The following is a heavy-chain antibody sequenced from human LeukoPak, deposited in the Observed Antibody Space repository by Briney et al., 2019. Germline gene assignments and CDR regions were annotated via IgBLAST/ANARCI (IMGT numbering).Heavy chain of an antibody. CDR2: INTYNGNT. Sequence: GASVKVSCKASGYTFISYSISWVRQAPGQGLEWMGWINTYNGNTNYAQKLQGRVTMTTDTSTSTACMELRSLRSDDTAVYYCARTIEGWTYGQRYHYMDVWGKGTTVTISS. D-gene: IGHD3-10*01. CDR3: ARTIEGWTYGQRYHYMDV. J-gene: IGHJ6*03. V-gene: IGHV1-18*01. CDR1: GYTFISYS.